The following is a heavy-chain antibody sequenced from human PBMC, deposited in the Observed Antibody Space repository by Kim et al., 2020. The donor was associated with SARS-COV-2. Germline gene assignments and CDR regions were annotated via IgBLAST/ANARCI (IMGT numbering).Heavy chain of an antibody. CDR3: AKGVWFGELLDYYGMDV. Sequence: GGSLRLSCAASGFTFDDYAMHWVRQAPGKGLEWVSGISWNSGSIGYADSVKGRFTISRDNAKNSLYLQMNSLRAEDTALYYCAKGVWFGELLDYYGMDVWGQGTTDTVSS. CDR2: ISWNSGSI. J-gene: IGHJ6*02. V-gene: IGHV3-9*01. D-gene: IGHD3-10*01. CDR1: GFTFDDYA.